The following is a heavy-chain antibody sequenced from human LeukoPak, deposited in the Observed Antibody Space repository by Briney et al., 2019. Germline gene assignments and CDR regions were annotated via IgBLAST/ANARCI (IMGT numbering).Heavy chain of an antibody. D-gene: IGHD1-1*01. CDR3: TRSVAWNERFDS. J-gene: IGHJ4*02. Sequence: PSETLSLTCTVSGGSISSYYWSWIRQPAGKGLEWIGRISPSGSASGTISYNPSLESPVTMSVDTSKNVFSLKLTSVTAADTALYYCTRSVAWNERFDSWGAGNLVTVSS. CDR2: ISPSGSASGTI. V-gene: IGHV4-4*07. CDR1: GGSISSYY.